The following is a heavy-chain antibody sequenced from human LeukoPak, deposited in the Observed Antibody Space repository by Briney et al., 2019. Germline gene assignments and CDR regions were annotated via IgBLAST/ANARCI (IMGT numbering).Heavy chain of an antibody. V-gene: IGHV3-30*03. J-gene: IGHJ6*03. CDR3: ARGGFCSGGSCPVDYYYYMDV. CDR1: GFTFSTYA. D-gene: IGHD2-15*01. CDR2: ISYDENNK. Sequence: GRSLRLSCAASGFTFSTYAMHWVRQAPGKGLEWVALISYDENNKYYADSVKGRFTISRDNSKNTLYLQLNSLRAEDTAVYYCARGGFCSGGSCPVDYYYYMDVWGKGTTVTVSS.